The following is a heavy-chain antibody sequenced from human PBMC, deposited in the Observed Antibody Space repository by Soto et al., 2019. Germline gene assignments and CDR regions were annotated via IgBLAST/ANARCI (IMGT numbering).Heavy chain of an antibody. V-gene: IGHV3-30-3*01. CDR1: GFTFSSYA. Sequence: QVQLVESGGGVVQPGRSLRLSCAASGFTFSSYAMHWVRQAPGKGLEWVAVISYDGSNKYYADSVKGRFTISRDNSKNALYLQMNSLRAEDTAVYYWARDFGSGWTLDYWGQGPLVTVSS. J-gene: IGHJ4*02. CDR2: ISYDGSNK. D-gene: IGHD6-19*01. CDR3: ARDFGSGWTLDY.